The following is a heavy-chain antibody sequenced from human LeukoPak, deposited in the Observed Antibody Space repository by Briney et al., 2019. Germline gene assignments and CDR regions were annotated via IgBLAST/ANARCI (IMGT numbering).Heavy chain of an antibody. CDR1: GDTFNKYA. D-gene: IGHD2-15*01. CDR3: GRGGYYYAYYMDV. Sequence: ASVKVSCKASGDTFNKYAVSWVRQAPRQGLEWTGGIVPVFGTTKHAQKFQGRLTITTDESTSTAYMELSSLRSEDTAVYYCGRGGYYYAYYMDVWGKGTTVTVSS. V-gene: IGHV1-69*05. CDR2: IVPVFGTT. J-gene: IGHJ6*03.